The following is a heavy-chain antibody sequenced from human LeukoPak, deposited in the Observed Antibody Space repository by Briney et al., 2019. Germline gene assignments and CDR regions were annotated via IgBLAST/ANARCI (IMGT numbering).Heavy chain of an antibody. CDR1: GFTFSSYA. Sequence: GGSLRLSCAASGFTFSSYAMSWVRQAQGKGLEWVSAISGSGGSTHYADSVKGRFTISRGNSKNTLYLQMNSLRAEDTAVYYCTTGEDGYYWGQGTLVTVSS. V-gene: IGHV3-23*01. CDR2: ISGSGGST. J-gene: IGHJ4*02. CDR3: TTGEDGYY. D-gene: IGHD3-10*01.